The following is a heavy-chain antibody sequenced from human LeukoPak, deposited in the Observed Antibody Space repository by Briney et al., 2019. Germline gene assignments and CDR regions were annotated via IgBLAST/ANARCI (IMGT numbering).Heavy chain of an antibody. V-gene: IGHV3-21*01. CDR3: ARGSEYYDILTGRDYGMDV. CDR2: ISSSSSYI. J-gene: IGHJ6*02. D-gene: IGHD3-9*01. CDR1: GFTFSSYS. Sequence: GGSLRLSCAASGFTFSSYSMNWVRQAPGKGLEWVSSISSSSSYIYYADSVKGRFTISRDNAKNSLYLQMNSLRAEDTAVYYCARGSEYYDILTGRDYGMDVWGQGTTDTVSS.